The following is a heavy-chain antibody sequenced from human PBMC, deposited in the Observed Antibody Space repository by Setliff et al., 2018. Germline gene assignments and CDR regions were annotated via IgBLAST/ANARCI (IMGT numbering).Heavy chain of an antibody. Sequence: PSETLSLTCTVYGGSLSDYYWSWIRQPPGKGLEWIVEINHSGSTYYNPSLKGRVTLSVDTTKNQFSLKLTSVTAADTAVYYCARDQWVRSPPLYFSYSMDVWGQGTTVTVSS. J-gene: IGHJ6*02. CDR2: INHSGST. CDR3: ARDQWVRSPPLYFSYSMDV. V-gene: IGHV4-34*01. D-gene: IGHD5-12*01. CDR1: GGSLSDYY.